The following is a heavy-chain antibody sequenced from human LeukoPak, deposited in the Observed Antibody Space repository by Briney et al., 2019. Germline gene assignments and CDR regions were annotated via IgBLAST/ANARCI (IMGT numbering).Heavy chain of an antibody. CDR1: GYTFTSYD. D-gene: IGHD5-24*01. V-gene: IGHV1-8*01. CDR2: MNPNSGNT. J-gene: IGHJ4*02. Sequence: GASVKVSCKASGYTFTSYDINWVRQAPGQGLEWMGWMNPNSGNTSYAQKFQGRGTMTRNTSISTAYMELSSLTSEDTAIYYCARRNKDDDNFRLVDYWGQGTLVTVSS. CDR3: ARRNKDDDNFRLVDY.